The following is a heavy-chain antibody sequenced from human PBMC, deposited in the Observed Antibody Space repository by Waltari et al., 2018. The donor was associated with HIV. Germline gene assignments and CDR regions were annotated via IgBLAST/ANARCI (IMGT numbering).Heavy chain of an antibody. V-gene: IGHV3-30*18. CDR1: GFTFNSRG. CDR3: AKESDAFDV. J-gene: IGHJ3*01. CDR2: ISSKGNEA. Sequence: QVHLVESGGGVVKPGRSLGLSCAAPGFTFNSRGVHWVRQAPCKGLAWVAFISSKGNEAYYGQSVKGRFTISRDESTNTVYLQMNSLRADDTAIYYCAKESDAFDVWGQGTMVIVSS.